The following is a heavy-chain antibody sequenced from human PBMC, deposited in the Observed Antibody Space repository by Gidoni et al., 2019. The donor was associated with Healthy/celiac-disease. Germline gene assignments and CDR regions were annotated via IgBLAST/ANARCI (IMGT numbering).Heavy chain of an antibody. Sequence: EVQLLESGGGLVLPGGSMSLSCAAPRFPFRRYAMSWVRRAPGQGLEWVSAISGSGGSTYYADSVKGRFTISRDNSKNTLYLQMNSLRAEDTAVYYCAKAKAGVPAAEFDYWGQGTLVTVSS. V-gene: IGHV3-23*01. CDR1: RFPFRRYA. CDR3: AKAKAGVPAAEFDY. J-gene: IGHJ4*02. D-gene: IGHD2-2*01. CDR2: ISGSGGST.